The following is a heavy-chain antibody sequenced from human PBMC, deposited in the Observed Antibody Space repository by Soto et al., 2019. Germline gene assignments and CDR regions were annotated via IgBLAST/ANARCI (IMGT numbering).Heavy chain of an antibody. CDR1: GYSFTSYW. CDR2: IYPGDSDT. Sequence: GESLKISCKGSGYSFTSYWIGWVRQMPGKGLEWMGIIYPGDSDTRYSPSFQGQVTISADKSISTAYLQWSSLKASDTAMYYCARLLSRIYGSGSYYTHYYYYMDVWGKGTTVTVSS. D-gene: IGHD3-10*01. J-gene: IGHJ6*03. V-gene: IGHV5-51*01. CDR3: ARLLSRIYGSGSYYTHYYYYMDV.